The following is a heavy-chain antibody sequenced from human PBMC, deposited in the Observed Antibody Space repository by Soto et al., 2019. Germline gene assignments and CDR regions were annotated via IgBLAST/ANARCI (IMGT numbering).Heavy chain of an antibody. V-gene: IGHV1-8*02. CDR3: ARGSAFKRTGNSDF. CDR1: GYKFADYN. J-gene: IGHJ4*02. D-gene: IGHD6-19*01. Sequence: QVQLVQSGAEVKRPGASVKVSCTTSGYKFADYNMNWVRQATGRGLEWLGYMNSFSGCSDFAPKFQDRLTLTKNTSIGTAYLELTNLRDDDPAVYYCARGSAFKRTGNSDFWGQGTPVTVSS. CDR2: MNSFSGCS.